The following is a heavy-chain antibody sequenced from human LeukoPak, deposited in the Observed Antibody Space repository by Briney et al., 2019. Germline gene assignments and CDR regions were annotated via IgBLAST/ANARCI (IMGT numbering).Heavy chain of an antibody. CDR1: GGSISSYY. V-gene: IGHV4-59*12. Sequence: SETLSLTCTVSGGSISSYYWSWIRQPPGKGLEWIGYIYYSGSTNYNPSLKSRVTMSVDTSKNQFSLKLSSVTAADTAVYYCARGHHCSSTSCYMPYYYYYMDVWGKGTTVTVSS. CDR3: ARGHHCSSTSCYMPYYYYYMDV. CDR2: IYYSGST. D-gene: IGHD2-2*02. J-gene: IGHJ6*03.